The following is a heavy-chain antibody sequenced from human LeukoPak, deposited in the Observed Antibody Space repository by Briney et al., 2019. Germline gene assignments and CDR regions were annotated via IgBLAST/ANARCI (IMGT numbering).Heavy chain of an antibody. CDR2: ISAYNGNT. Sequence: ASVKVSCKASGYTFTSYGISWVRQAPGQGLEWMGWISAYNGNTNYAQKLQGRVTMTTDTSTSTVYMELSSLRSEDTAVYYCARVGSGYYDSSGYNRFDYWGQGTLVTVSS. V-gene: IGHV1-18*01. CDR3: ARVGSGYYDSSGYNRFDY. D-gene: IGHD3-22*01. CDR1: GYTFTSYG. J-gene: IGHJ4*02.